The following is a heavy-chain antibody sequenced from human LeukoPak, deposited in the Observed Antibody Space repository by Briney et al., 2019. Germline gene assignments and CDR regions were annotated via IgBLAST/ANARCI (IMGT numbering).Heavy chain of an antibody. CDR3: AKGHSDFGTGFDL. J-gene: IGHJ4*02. D-gene: IGHD4-17*01. CDR1: GFXFSDFA. CDR2: ISGSGGRT. Sequence: GGSLRLSCAASGFXFSDFAFSWVRQAPGKGLECVSVISGSGGRTYFAESVKARFTISRDNSENTLYLQMNSLTADDTAVYYCAKGHSDFGTGFDLWGQGTLVTVS. V-gene: IGHV3-23*01.